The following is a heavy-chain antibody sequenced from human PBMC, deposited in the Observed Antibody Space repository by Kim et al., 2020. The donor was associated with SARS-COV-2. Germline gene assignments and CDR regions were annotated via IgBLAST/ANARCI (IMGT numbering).Heavy chain of an antibody. J-gene: IGHJ6*02. D-gene: IGHD2-2*02. Sequence: SETLSLTCAVYGGSFSDCNWSWIRQPPGKGLEWIGEINHSGSTNVSPSVKSRITISVDTSKSQFSLRLKSMTATDTAVYYCVRGRAGVVPAPVLGLGPYYDYYAMDVWGRGTPVAVSS. CDR3: VRGRAGVVPAPVLGLGPYYDYYAMDV. CDR2: INHSGST. V-gene: IGHV4-34*01. CDR1: GGSFSDCN.